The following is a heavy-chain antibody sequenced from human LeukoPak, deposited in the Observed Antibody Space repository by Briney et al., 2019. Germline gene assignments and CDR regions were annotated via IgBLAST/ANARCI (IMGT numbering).Heavy chain of an antibody. V-gene: IGHV3-48*03. Sequence: GGSLRLSCAASGFTFSSYEMNWARQAPGKGLEWVSYISSGGGGIFYADSVKGRFTISRDNAKNSLHLQMNSLRAEDTAVYYCERDGASHPSIYYFDYWGQGTLVTVSS. D-gene: IGHD4-17*01. J-gene: IGHJ4*02. CDR3: ERDGASHPSIYYFDY. CDR1: GFTFSSYE. CDR2: ISSGGGGI.